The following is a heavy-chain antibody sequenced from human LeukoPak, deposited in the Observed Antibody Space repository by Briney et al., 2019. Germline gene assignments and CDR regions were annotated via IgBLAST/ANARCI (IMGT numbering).Heavy chain of an antibody. CDR2: ITPNADRA. D-gene: IGHD5-18*01. CDR1: GFTFGSYG. V-gene: IGHV3-23*01. CDR3: ASIFY. J-gene: IGHJ4*02. Sequence: TGGSLRLSCAASGFTFGSYGMSWVRQAPGKGLEWVSFITPNADRASYADSVKGRFTISRDNSKNTLYLQMNSLRAEDTAVYCCASIFYWGQGTLVTVSS.